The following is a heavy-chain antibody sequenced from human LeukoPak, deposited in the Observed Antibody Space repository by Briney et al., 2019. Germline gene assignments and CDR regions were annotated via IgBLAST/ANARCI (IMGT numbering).Heavy chain of an antibody. J-gene: IGHJ6*03. CDR1: GFTYSSYA. CDR2: ISYDGSNK. Sequence: GGSLRLSCAASGFTYSSYALHWVRQAPGKGLEWVAVISYDGSNKYYADSVKGRFTISRDNSKNTLYLRMNSLRAEDTAVYYXXXGYGWEASYYYYYMDVWGKGTTVTISS. V-gene: IGHV3-30*04. D-gene: IGHD1-26*01. CDR3: XXGYGWEASYYYYYMDV.